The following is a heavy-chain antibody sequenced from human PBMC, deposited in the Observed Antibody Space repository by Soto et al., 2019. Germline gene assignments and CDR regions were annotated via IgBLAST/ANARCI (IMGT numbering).Heavy chain of an antibody. V-gene: IGHV1-18*01. CDR2: ISAYNGNT. Sequence: ASVKVSCKASGYTFTSYGISWVRRAPGEGLEWMGWISAYNGNTNYAQKLQGRVTMTTDTSTSTAYMELRSLRSDDTAVYYCARRVEGSYSSSWFDWFDPWGQGTLVTVSS. D-gene: IGHD6-13*01. CDR3: ARRVEGSYSSSWFDWFDP. J-gene: IGHJ5*02. CDR1: GYTFTSYG.